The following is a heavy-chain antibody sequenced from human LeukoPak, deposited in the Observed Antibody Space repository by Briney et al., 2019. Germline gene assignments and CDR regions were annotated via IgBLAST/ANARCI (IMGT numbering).Heavy chain of an antibody. V-gene: IGHV3-23*01. Sequence: PGGSLRLSCVGSGFTFSSHAMTWVRQAPGKGLEWVSTFRGDRGGAYYAESLRGRFVISRDNSKNTLYLQMNSLRAEDTAVYYCAKGSDPVPLPFGGVIGPFDYWGQGTLVTVSS. CDR2: FRGDRGGA. CDR3: AKGSDPVPLPFGGVIGPFDY. CDR1: GFTFSSHA. D-gene: IGHD3-16*02. J-gene: IGHJ4*02.